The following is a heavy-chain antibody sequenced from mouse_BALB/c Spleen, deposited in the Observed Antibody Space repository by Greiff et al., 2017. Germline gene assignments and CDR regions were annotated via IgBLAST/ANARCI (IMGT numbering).Heavy chain of an antibody. CDR1: GFTFSSFG. V-gene: IGHV5-17*02. J-gene: IGHJ4*01. D-gene: IGHD3-1*01. Sequence: DVMLVESGGGLVQPGGSRKLSCAASGFTFSSFGMHWVRQAPEKGLEWVAYISSGSSTIYYADTVKGRFTISRDNPKNTLFLQMTSLRSEDTAMYYCARSGPMDYWGQGTSVTVSS. CDR2: ISSGSSTI. CDR3: ARSGPMDY.